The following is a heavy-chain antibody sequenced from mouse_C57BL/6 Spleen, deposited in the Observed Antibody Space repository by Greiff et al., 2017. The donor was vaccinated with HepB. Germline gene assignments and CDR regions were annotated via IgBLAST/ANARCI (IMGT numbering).Heavy chain of an antibody. J-gene: IGHJ2*01. D-gene: IGHD1-1*01. Sequence: VQRVESGAELVKPGASVKLSCKASGYTFTSYWMHWVKQRPGRGLEWIGRIDPNSGGTKYNEKFKSKATLTVDKPSSTAYMQLSSLTSEDSAVYYCAFYYYGSSPYYFDYWGQGTTLTVSS. CDR1: GYTFTSYW. CDR3: AFYYYGSSPYYFDY. CDR2: IDPNSGGT. V-gene: IGHV1-72*01.